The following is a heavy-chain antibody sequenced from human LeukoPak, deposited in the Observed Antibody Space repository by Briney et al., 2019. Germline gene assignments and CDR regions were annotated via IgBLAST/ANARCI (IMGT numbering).Heavy chain of an antibody. CDR1: GYTSTGYY. D-gene: IGHD3-22*01. Sequence: ASVKVSCKASGYTSTGYYMHWVRQAPGQALESMGRINPNSGGTNCAQKFQGRVTMTRDTSISTAYMELSRLRSADTAVYYCVAYYYDSSGYLSDYWGQGTLVTVSS. J-gene: IGHJ4*02. CDR3: VAYYYDSSGYLSDY. CDR2: INPNSGGT. V-gene: IGHV1-2*06.